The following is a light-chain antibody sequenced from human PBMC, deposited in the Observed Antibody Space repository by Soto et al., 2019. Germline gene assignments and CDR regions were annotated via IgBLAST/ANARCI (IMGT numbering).Light chain of an antibody. Sequence: EIVLTQSPGTLSLSPGERATLSCRASQSVSSNYLAWYQQKPGQAPRLLIYDASSRATGIPDRFSGSGPGTDFTLSISGLEPEDFAVYYCQKYGSSPTFGQGTRLEIK. J-gene: IGKJ5*01. V-gene: IGKV3-20*01. CDR2: DAS. CDR3: QKYGSSPT. CDR1: QSVSSNY.